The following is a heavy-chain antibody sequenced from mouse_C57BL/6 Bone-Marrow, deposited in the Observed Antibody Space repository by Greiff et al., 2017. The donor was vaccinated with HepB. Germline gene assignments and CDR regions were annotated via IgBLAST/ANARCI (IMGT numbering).Heavy chain of an antibody. V-gene: IGHV5-9*01. CDR1: GFTFSSYT. Sequence: EVKVVESGGGLVKPGGSLKLSCAASGFTFSSYTMSWVRQTPEKRLEWVATISGGGGNTYYPDSVKGRFTISRDNAKNTLYLQMSRLRSEDTALYYCASPYYSNYVWFAYWGQGTLVTVSA. CDR3: ASPYYSNYVWFAY. CDR2: ISGGGGNT. D-gene: IGHD2-5*01. J-gene: IGHJ3*01.